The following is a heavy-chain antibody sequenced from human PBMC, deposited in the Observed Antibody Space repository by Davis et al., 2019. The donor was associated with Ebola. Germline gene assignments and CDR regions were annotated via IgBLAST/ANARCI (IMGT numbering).Heavy chain of an antibody. CDR1: GYTFTNYG. CDR2: INPHNGNT. V-gene: IGHV1-18*04. J-gene: IGHJ4*02. Sequence: ASVKVSCKASGYTFTNYGITWVRQAPGQGLEWMGWINPHNGNTNYAQNVQGRVIMTSDTATTTAYMEVGSLRSDDTAVYYCARAQFPTTSDHWGQGTLVAVTS. D-gene: IGHD1-1*01. CDR3: ARAQFPTTSDH.